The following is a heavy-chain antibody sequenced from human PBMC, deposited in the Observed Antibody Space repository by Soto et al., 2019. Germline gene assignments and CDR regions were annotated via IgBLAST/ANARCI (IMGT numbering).Heavy chain of an antibody. J-gene: IGHJ6*02. CDR3: ARDTRGTRGFDEMDI. CDR2: INPKNGDT. CDR1: GDIFTGPC. Sequence: ASVKVSCKAPGDIFTGPCTHRMRQGPGQGLEWMGCINPKNGDTHYAQRFQGRVTTTRDTSLNLVHMDLSGLRSDDAAVYYCARDTRGTRGFDEMDIWGQGTSVTVSS. V-gene: IGHV1-2*02. D-gene: IGHD2-2*01.